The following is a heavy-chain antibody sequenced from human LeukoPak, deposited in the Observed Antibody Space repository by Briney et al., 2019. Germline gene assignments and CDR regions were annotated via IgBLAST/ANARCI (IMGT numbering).Heavy chain of an antibody. CDR1: GGSVSSGSYY. D-gene: IGHD3-3*01. J-gene: IGHJ6*04. CDR3: ARDHPSRGYYRPYYGMDV. V-gene: IGHV4-61*01. CDR2: IYYSGST. Sequence: SETLSLTCTVSGGSVSSGSYYWSWIRQPPGKGLEWIGYIYYSGSTNYNPSLKSRVTISVDTSKNQFSLKLSSVTAADTAVYYCARDHPSRGYYRPYYGMDVWGKGTTDTVSS.